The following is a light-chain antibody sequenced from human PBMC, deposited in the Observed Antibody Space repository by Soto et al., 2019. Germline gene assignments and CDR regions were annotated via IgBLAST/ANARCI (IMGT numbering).Light chain of an antibody. V-gene: IGLV1-44*01. CDR1: SSNIGSNT. Sequence: QSVLTQPPSASVTPGQRVTISCSGSSSNIGSNTVNWYQQLPGTAPKLLIYSNTQRPAGVPDRFSGSKSGTSASLAISGLQSEDEAEYYCAAWDDSLNGSVFGTGTKLTVL. CDR3: AAWDDSLNGSV. J-gene: IGLJ1*01. CDR2: SNT.